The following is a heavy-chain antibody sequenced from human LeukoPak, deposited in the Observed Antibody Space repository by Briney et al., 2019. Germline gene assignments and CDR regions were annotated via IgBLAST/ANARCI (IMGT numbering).Heavy chain of an antibody. CDR1: GFTFSSYA. CDR2: ISGSGGST. V-gene: IGHV3-23*01. J-gene: IGHJ6*02. D-gene: IGHD1-1*01. CDR3: ANDADRYNWNDVHGYYYGMDV. Sequence: QPGRSLRLSCAASGFTFSSYAMHWARQAPGKGLEWVSAISGSGGSTYYADSVKGRFTISRDNSKNTLYLQMNSLRAEDTAVYYCANDADRYNWNDVHGYYYGMDVWGQGTTVTISS.